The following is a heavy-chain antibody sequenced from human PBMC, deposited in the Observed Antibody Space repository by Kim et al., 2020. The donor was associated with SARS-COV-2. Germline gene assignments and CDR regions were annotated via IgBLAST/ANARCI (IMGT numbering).Heavy chain of an antibody. CDR2: ISGSGGST. CDR3: AKLTKVQNYYDSSGYYYRGSWFDP. V-gene: IGHV3-23*01. D-gene: IGHD3-22*01. Sequence: GGSLRLSCAASGFTFSSYAMSWVRQAPGKGLEWVSAISGSGGSTYYADSVKGRFTISRDNSKNTLYLQMNSLRAEDTAVYYCAKLTKVQNYYDSSGYYYRGSWFDPWGQGTLVTVSS. CDR1: GFTFSSYA. J-gene: IGHJ5*02.